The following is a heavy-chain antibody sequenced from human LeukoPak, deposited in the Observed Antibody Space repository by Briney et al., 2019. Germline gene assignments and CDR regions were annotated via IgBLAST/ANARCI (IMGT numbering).Heavy chain of an antibody. Sequence: GGSLRLSCAASGFTFSSYSMHWVRQAPGKGLEWVAFIRYDGSNKYYADSVKGRFTISRDNSKNTLYLQMNSLRAEDTAVYYCAKALIAAAGTSYWGQGTLVTVSS. J-gene: IGHJ4*02. CDR2: IRYDGSNK. CDR3: AKALIAAAGTSY. V-gene: IGHV3-30*02. CDR1: GFTFSSYS. D-gene: IGHD6-13*01.